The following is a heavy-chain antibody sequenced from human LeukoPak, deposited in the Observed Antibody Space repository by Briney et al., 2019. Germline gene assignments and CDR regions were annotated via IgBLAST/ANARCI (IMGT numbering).Heavy chain of an antibody. D-gene: IGHD2-2*01. Sequence: GESLKISCAASGFTVSSNYMSWVRQAPGKGLEWVSVIYSGGSTYYADSVKGRFTISRDNSKNTLYLQMNSLRAEDTAVYYCARLFKVVPAAIHTWGQGTLVTVSS. CDR1: GFTVSSNY. CDR3: ARLFKVVPAAIHT. J-gene: IGHJ5*02. V-gene: IGHV3-53*01. CDR2: IYSGGST.